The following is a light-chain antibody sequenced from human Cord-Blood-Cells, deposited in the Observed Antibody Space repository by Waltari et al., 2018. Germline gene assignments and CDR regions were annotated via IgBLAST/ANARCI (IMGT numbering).Light chain of an antibody. J-gene: IGKJ2*01. Sequence: IQLTQSPSSLSASVGDRVPIPCRASQGISSYLAWYQQKPGKAPKLLIYAASTLQSGVPSRFSGSGSGTDFTLTISSLQPEDFATYYCQQLNSYPPMYTFGQGTKLEIK. CDR3: QQLNSYPPMYT. V-gene: IGKV1-9*01. CDR2: AAS. CDR1: QGISSY.